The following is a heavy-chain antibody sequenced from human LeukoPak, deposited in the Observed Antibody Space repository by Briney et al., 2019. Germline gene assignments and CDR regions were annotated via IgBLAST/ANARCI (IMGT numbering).Heavy chain of an antibody. CDR3: ARRDFSTGWSADAFDI. V-gene: IGHV5-51*01. J-gene: IGHJ3*02. CDR2: IYPGDSDT. D-gene: IGHD6-19*01. CDR1: GFSFTTYW. Sequence: GESLQISCKGSGFSFTTYWIGWVRQLPGKGLEWMGIIYPGDSDTTYGPSFQGQVTISADKSISTAYLQWSSLKASDTAMYYCARRDFSTGWSADAFDIWGQGTMVTVSS.